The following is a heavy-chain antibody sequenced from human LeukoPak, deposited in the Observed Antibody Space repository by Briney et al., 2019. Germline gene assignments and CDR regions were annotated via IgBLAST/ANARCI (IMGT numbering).Heavy chain of an antibody. CDR1: GGSVSSYY. CDR2: IYYSGSP. D-gene: IGHD6-19*01. J-gene: IGHJ4*02. Sequence: PSETLSLTCTVSGGSVSSYYWSWIRQPPGKGLEWIGYIYYSGSPDFNPSLKSRVTLSLDTSKNQFSLNLSYVTAADTAVYYCARHGSGWTFDYWGQGTQVTVSS. CDR3: ARHGSGWTFDY. V-gene: IGHV4-59*08.